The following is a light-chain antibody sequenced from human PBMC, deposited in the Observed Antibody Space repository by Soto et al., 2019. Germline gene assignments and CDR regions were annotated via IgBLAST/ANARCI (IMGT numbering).Light chain of an antibody. CDR1: TGTVTSGHY. V-gene: IGLV7-46*01. Sequence: QAVVTQEPSLTVSPGGTVTLTCGSSTGTVTSGHYAYWFQQKPGQAPRTLIYDTTNKHSWAPARFSGSLLGGKAALTLSGAQPEDEADYYCLLYYSGARVFGGGTKLTVL. CDR2: DTT. CDR3: LLYYSGARV. J-gene: IGLJ3*02.